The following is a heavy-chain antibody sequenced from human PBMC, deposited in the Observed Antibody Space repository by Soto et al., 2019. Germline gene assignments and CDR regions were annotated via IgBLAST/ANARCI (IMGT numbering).Heavy chain of an antibody. CDR3: VRRYGAFFEY. CDR2: IYYSGST. J-gene: IGHJ4*01. CDR1: GGSISSYY. V-gene: IGHV4-59*01. Sequence: PSETLSLTCTVSGGSISSYYWSWIRQPPGKGLEWIGYIYYSGSTNYNPSLKSRVTISVDTSKNQFSLKLSSVTAADTAVDYCVRRYGAFFEYCGHRILVIVSS. D-gene: IGHD4-17*01.